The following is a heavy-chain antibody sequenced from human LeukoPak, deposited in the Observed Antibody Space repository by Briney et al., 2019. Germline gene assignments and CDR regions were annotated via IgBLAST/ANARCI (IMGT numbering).Heavy chain of an antibody. J-gene: IGHJ4*02. CDR3: ARDPGGPLSRQFHY. Sequence: PGRSLRLSCAASGFTFSNYAMNWVRQAPGKGLEWVSGISTTDATTSYADSVKGRFTISRDNSKNTLYLQMNSLRAEDTAVYYCARDPGGPLSRQFHYWGQGTLVTVSS. CDR1: GFTFSNYA. V-gene: IGHV3-23*01. CDR2: ISTTDATT. D-gene: IGHD2/OR15-2a*01.